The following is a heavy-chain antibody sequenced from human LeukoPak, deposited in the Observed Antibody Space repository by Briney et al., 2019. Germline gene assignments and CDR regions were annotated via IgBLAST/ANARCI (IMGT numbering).Heavy chain of an antibody. CDR1: GGPISSYY. CDR2: IYYSGSA. D-gene: IGHD4-23*01. V-gene: IGHV4-59*01. Sequence: PSETLSLTCTVSGGPISSYYWSWIRQPPGKGLEWIGYIYYSGSANYNPSLKSRVTISVDTSKNQFSLKLSSVTAADTAVYYCARGRWSGAFDIWGQGTMVTVSS. J-gene: IGHJ3*02. CDR3: ARGRWSGAFDI.